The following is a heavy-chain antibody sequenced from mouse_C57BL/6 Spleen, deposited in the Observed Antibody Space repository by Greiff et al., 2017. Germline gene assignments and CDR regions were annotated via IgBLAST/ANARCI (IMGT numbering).Heavy chain of an antibody. CDR2: IYPGSGST. CDR1: GYTFPSYW. CDR3: ARSGSSYYWYFDV. Sequence: VQLQQPGAELVKPGASVKMSCKASGYTFPSYWITWVKQRPGQGLEWIGDIYPGSGSTNYNEKFKSKATLTVDTSSSTAYMQLSSLTSEDSAVYYCARSGSSYYWYFDVWGTGTTVTVSS. D-gene: IGHD1-1*01. V-gene: IGHV1-55*01. J-gene: IGHJ1*03.